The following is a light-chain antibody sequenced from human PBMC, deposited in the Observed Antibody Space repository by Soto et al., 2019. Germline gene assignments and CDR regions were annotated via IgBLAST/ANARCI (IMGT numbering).Light chain of an antibody. CDR2: AAS. V-gene: IGKV1-39*01. CDR3: QQNYST. Sequence: DILLTPSPSSLSASVGDRVTITCRASESISFYLNWYQQKPGKPPKLLIYAASNLFSGVPSRFSASGHGTDFTLTISSLQREDFATYYCQQNYSTFGQGTKVEMK. CDR1: ESISFY. J-gene: IGKJ1*01.